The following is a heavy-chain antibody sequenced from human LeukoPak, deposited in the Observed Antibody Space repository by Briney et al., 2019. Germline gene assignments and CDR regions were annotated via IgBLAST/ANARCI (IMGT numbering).Heavy chain of an antibody. J-gene: IGHJ4*02. Sequence: PSETLSLTCTVSGGSISSGVYYWGWIRQPPGKGLEWIGSIYYSGSTYYNPSLKSRVTISVDTSKNQFSLKLSSVTAADTAVYHCARGMVAVAGRYYFDYWGQGTLVTVSS. CDR3: ARGMVAVAGRYYFDY. D-gene: IGHD6-19*01. CDR1: GGSISSGVYY. V-gene: IGHV4-39*07. CDR2: IYYSGST.